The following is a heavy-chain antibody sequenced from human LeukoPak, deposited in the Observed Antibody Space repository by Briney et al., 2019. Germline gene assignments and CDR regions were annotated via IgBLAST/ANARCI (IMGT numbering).Heavy chain of an antibody. CDR2: IWYDGGNK. Sequence: GGSLRLSCAASGFTFSNYGMHWVRQAPGKGLEWVAVIWYDGGNKYYADSVKGRFTLSRDNSKNTLYLQMNSLRAEDTAVYYCASYIVAGAFDMWGQGTMVTVSS. D-gene: IGHD5-12*01. CDR3: ASYIVAGAFDM. V-gene: IGHV3-33*01. J-gene: IGHJ3*02. CDR1: GFTFSNYG.